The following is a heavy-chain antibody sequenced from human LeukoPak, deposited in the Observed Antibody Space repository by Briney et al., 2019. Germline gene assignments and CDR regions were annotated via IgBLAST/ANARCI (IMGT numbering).Heavy chain of an antibody. Sequence: SETLSLTCTVSGGSISSYYWSWIWQPPGKGLEWIGYIYYSGSTNYNPSLKSRVTISVDTSKNQFSLRLSSVTAADTAVYYCARGGSGWPFYFDYWGQGTLVTVSS. V-gene: IGHV4-59*01. CDR1: GGSISSYY. CDR3: ARGGSGWPFYFDY. D-gene: IGHD6-19*01. J-gene: IGHJ4*02. CDR2: IYYSGST.